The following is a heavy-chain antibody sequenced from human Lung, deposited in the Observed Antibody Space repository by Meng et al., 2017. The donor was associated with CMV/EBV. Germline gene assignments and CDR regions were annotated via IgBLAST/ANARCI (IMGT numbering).Heavy chain of an antibody. D-gene: IGHD3-3*01. V-gene: IGHV4-39*07. CDR3: ARDIGGGWYDFWSGYRPGWYDS. CDR2: IYYSEST. Sequence: SXTLSLXCTVSGGSISSSSYYWGWIGQPQGKGLEWIGSIYYSESTYYNASLKSRVTISVDTSKYQISLKMGSVTASVTVVYYCARDIGGGWYDFWSGYRPGWYDSWXQGTXVTVSS. CDR1: GGSISSSSYY. J-gene: IGHJ5*01.